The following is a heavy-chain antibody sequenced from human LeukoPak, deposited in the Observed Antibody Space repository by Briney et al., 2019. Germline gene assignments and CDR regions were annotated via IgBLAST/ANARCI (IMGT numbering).Heavy chain of an antibody. Sequence: ASVKVSCKASGYTFTSYDINWVRQATGQGLEWMGWISAYNGNTNYAQKLQGRVTMTTDTSTSTAYMELRSLRSDDTAVYYCARWGYYGASGWFDPWGQGTLVTVSS. CDR2: ISAYNGNT. CDR1: GYTFTSYD. J-gene: IGHJ5*02. D-gene: IGHD4-17*01. V-gene: IGHV1-18*01. CDR3: ARWGYYGASGWFDP.